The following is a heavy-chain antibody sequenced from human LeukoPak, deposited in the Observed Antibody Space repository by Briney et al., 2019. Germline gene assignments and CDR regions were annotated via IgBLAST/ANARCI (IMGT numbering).Heavy chain of an antibody. CDR2: ISGSSAKT. CDR3: AKTLAQWELLPYDAFDI. D-gene: IGHD1-26*01. Sequence: PGGSLRLSCAASGFTFSGYAMSWVRQAPGKGLEWVSGISGSSAKTYYADSVKGRFTISRDNFKNTLYLQMNSLRAEDAAVYYCAKTLAQWELLPYDAFDIWGQGTMVTVSS. J-gene: IGHJ3*02. V-gene: IGHV3-23*01. CDR1: GFTFSGYA.